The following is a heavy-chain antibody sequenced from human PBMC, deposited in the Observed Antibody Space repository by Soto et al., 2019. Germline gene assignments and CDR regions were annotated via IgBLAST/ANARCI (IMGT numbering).Heavy chain of an antibody. Sequence: SETLSLTCGVSGGAIRSPDWWTWVRQPPGKGLEWIGEIFQSGSTNYTPSLESRVTISVDKSKNQFSLTLTSVTAADTAVYFCARGRGRYSSGWSWFDPWGQGILVTVSS. V-gene: IGHV4-4*02. D-gene: IGHD6-19*01. CDR3: ARGRGRYSSGWSWFDP. CDR2: IFQSGST. CDR1: GGAIRSPDW. J-gene: IGHJ5*02.